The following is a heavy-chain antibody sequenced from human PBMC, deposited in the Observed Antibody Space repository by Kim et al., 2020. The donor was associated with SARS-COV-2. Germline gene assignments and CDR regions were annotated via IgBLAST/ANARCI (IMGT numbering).Heavy chain of an antibody. CDR1: GYTFTSYA. D-gene: IGHD3-10*01. CDR2: INAGNGNT. V-gene: IGHV1-3*01. CDR3: ARDPRSRSRITMVRGAINCCYGRDV. J-gene: IGHJ6*02. Sequence: ASVKVSCKASGYTFTSYAMHWVRQAPGQRLEWMGWINAGNGNTKYSQKFQGRVTITRDTSASTAYMELSSLRSEDTAVYYCARDPRSRSRITMVRGAINCCYGRDVGGQGTTVTVSS.